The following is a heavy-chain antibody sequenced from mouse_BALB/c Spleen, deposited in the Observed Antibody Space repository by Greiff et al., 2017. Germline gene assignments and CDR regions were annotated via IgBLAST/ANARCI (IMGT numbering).Heavy chain of an antibody. V-gene: IGHV1-53*01. J-gene: IGHJ3*01. D-gene: IGHD1-1*01. CDR3: ARSYYGSSPWFAY. Sequence: QVQLQQSGAELVKPGASVKLSCKASGYTFTSYYMYWVKQRPGQGLEWIGEINPSNGGTNFNEKFKGKATLTVDTSSSTAYMQLSSLTSEDTAVYFCARSYYGSSPWFAYWGQGTLVTVSA. CDR1: GYTFTSYY. CDR2: INPSNGGT.